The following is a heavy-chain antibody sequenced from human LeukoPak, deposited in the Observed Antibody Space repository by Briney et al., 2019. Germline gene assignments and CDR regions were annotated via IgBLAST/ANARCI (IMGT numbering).Heavy chain of an antibody. CDR3: ARAVRGELYYFDY. D-gene: IGHD3-16*01. J-gene: IGHJ4*02. CDR2: IYYSGST. CDR1: GGSISSYH. V-gene: IGHV4-59*01. Sequence: SETLSLTCTVSGGSISSYHWSWIRQPPGKGLEWIGYIYYSGSTNYNPSLKSRVTISVDTSKNQFSLKLSSVTAADTAVYYCARAVRGELYYFDYWGQGTLVTVSS.